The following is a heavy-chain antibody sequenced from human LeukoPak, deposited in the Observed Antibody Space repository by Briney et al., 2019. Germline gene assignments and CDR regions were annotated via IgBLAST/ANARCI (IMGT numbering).Heavy chain of an antibody. D-gene: IGHD3-22*01. V-gene: IGHV4-59*01. CDR3: ARGPITMIVDYYGMDV. CDR1: GGSISSYY. J-gene: IGHJ6*02. Sequence: PSETLSLTCTVSGGSISSYYWSWIRQPPGKGLEWIGYIYYSGSTNYNPSLKSQVTISVDTSKNQFSLKLSSVTAADTAVYYCARGPITMIVDYYGMDVWGQGTTVTVSS. CDR2: IYYSGST.